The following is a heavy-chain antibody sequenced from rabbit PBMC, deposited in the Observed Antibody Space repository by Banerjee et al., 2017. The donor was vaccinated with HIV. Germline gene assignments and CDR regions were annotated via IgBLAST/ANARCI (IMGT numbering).Heavy chain of an antibody. CDR1: GFSFSNKYV. CDR2: IGIGTTYT. Sequence: QSLEESGGDLVKPGASLKLSCKASGFSFSNKYVMCWVRQAPGKGLEWIGCIGIGTTYTAYASWAKGRFTISKTSSTTVTLQMTSLTAADTATYFCAREDYSYDDYGDYDLWGPGPLVTVS. V-gene: IGHV1S40*01. D-gene: IGHD2-1*01. CDR3: AREDYSYDDYGDYDL. J-gene: IGHJ4*01.